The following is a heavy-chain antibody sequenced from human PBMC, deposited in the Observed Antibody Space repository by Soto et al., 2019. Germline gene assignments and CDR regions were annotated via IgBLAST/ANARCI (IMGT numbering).Heavy chain of an antibody. Sequence: QLQLQESGPGLVKPSETLSLTCTVSGGSISSSSYSWGWIRQPPGKGLEWIGSIYYSGSTYYNPSLKSRVTISVDTSKNQFSLKLSSVTAADTAVYYCARARGVAVAGKGSNWFDPWGQGTLVTVSS. D-gene: IGHD6-19*01. J-gene: IGHJ5*02. CDR1: GGSISSSSYS. CDR2: IYYSGST. CDR3: ARARGVAVAGKGSNWFDP. V-gene: IGHV4-39*01.